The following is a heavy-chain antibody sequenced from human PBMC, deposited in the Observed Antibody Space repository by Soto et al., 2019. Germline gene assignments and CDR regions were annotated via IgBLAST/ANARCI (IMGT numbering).Heavy chain of an antibody. CDR2: IYYSGST. D-gene: IGHD6-19*01. CDR1: GGSISSYY. CDR3: ARGRVSSGWYRDY. J-gene: IGHJ4*02. V-gene: IGHV4-59*12. Sequence: QVQLQESGPGLVKPSETLSLTCTVSGGSISSYYWSWIRQPPGKGLEWIGYIYYSGSTNYNPSLKSRVTISVDTSKNQFSLKLKSVTAADTAVYFCARGRVSSGWYRDYWGQGTLVTVSS.